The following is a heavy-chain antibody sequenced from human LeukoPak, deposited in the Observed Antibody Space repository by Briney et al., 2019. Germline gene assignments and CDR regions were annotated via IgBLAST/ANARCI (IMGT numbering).Heavy chain of an antibody. Sequence: GGSLRLSCAASGFTFSDYYMSWIRQAPGKGLEWVSYISSSGSTIYYADSVKGRFTISRDNAKNSPYLQMNSLRAEDTAVYYCASEIVPAAPHDAFDIWGQGTMVTVSS. CDR2: ISSSGSTI. CDR3: ASEIVPAAPHDAFDI. CDR1: GFTFSDYY. V-gene: IGHV3-11*01. J-gene: IGHJ3*02. D-gene: IGHD2-2*01.